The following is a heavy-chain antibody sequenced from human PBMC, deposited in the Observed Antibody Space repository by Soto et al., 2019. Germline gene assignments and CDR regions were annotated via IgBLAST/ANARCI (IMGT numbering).Heavy chain of an antibody. J-gene: IGHJ4*02. Sequence: SETLSLTCAVYGGSFSGYYWSWIRQPPGKGLEWIGEINHSGSTNYNPSLKSRVTISVDTSKNQFSLKLSSVTAADTAVYYCARGISFRQQLTPRGPFDYWGQGTLVTVSS. CDR1: GGSFSGYY. CDR2: INHSGST. V-gene: IGHV4-34*01. CDR3: ARGISFRQQLTPRGPFDY. D-gene: IGHD6-13*01.